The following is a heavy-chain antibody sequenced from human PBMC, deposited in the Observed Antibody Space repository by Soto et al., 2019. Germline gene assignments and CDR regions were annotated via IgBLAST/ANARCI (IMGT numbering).Heavy chain of an antibody. J-gene: IGHJ2*01. Sequence: QVQLVESGGGVVQPGRSLRLSCAASGFTCSSYGMHWVRQAPGKGLEWVAVISYDGSNKYYADSVKGRFTISRDNSKNTLYLQMNSLRAEDTAVYYCAKGLAYCGGDCYSHFDLWGRGTLVTVSS. CDR1: GFTCSSYG. D-gene: IGHD2-21*02. CDR3: AKGLAYCGGDCYSHFDL. CDR2: ISYDGSNK. V-gene: IGHV3-30*18.